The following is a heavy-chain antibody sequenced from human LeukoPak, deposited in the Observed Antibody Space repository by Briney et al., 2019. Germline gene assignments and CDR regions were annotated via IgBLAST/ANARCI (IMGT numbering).Heavy chain of an antibody. V-gene: IGHV3-30*18. D-gene: IGHD6-6*01. J-gene: IGHJ1*01. CDR3: AKKYSEYFQH. Sequence: SGGSLRLSCAASGFTFSSYGMHWVRQAPGKGLEWVAVISYDGSNKYYADSVKGRFTISRDNSKNTLYLQMNSLRAEDTAVYYCAKKYSEYFQHWGQGTLVTVSS. CDR1: GFTFSSYG. CDR2: ISYDGSNK.